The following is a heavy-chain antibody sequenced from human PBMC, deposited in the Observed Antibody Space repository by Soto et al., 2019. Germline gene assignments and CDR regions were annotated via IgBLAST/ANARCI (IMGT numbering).Heavy chain of an antibody. J-gene: IGHJ4*02. D-gene: IGHD1-20*01. Sequence: SGPTLVNPTQTLTLTCSFSGFPLSTSGESVGWIRQPPGKALEWLGIIYWDDDKRYSPSLDSRLTITKDTSKNQVVLTMTNMDPVDTATYDCAHNWKEQFTFDYWGQGTLVTISS. CDR3: AHNWKEQFTFDY. CDR1: GFPLSTSGES. V-gene: IGHV2-5*02. CDR2: IYWDDDK.